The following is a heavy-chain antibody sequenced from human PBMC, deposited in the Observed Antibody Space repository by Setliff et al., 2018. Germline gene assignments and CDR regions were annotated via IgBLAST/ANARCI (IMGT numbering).Heavy chain of an antibody. CDR1: GGSFSGYY. Sequence: SETLSLTCAVYGGSFSGYYWSWIRQPPGKGLEWIGEINHSGSTNYNPSLKRRVTISEDMSKNQVSLTLTSVTAADTAVYYCARGPTIVDWFFDLWGRGTLVTVSS. CDR2: INHSGST. J-gene: IGHJ2*01. D-gene: IGHD3-22*01. V-gene: IGHV4-34*01. CDR3: ARGPTIVDWFFDL.